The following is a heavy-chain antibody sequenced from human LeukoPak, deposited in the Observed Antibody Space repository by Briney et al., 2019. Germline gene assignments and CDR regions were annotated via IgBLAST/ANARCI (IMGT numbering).Heavy chain of an antibody. CDR3: ARVPRYNWNYEV. V-gene: IGHV4-34*01. J-gene: IGHJ6*04. D-gene: IGHD1-7*01. Sequence: SETLSLTCAVYGGSFSGYYWSWIRQPPGKGLEWIGEINHSGSTNYNPSLKSRVTLSVDTSKNQFSLKLSSVTAADTAVYYCARVPRYNWNYEVWGKGTTVTVSS. CDR1: GGSFSGYY. CDR2: INHSGST.